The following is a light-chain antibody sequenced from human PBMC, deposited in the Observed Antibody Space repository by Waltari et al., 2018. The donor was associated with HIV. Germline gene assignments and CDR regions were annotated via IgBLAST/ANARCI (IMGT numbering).Light chain of an antibody. CDR3: SSLTLTHSVL. Sequence: QSALAQPASVAGSPGQSITISCTGSISDIGLYDFVSWYQQYPGKAPRLLIFSVTSRPSGISERFSGFKSHNTATLTISDLQPEDEADYYCSSLTLTHSVLFGGGTRLTVL. V-gene: IGLV2-14*03. CDR2: SVT. CDR1: ISDIGLYDF. J-gene: IGLJ3*02.